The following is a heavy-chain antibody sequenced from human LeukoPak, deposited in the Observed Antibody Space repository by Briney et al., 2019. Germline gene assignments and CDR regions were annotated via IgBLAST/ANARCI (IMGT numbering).Heavy chain of an antibody. CDR3: ARDLGSGWQDYYYYMDV. J-gene: IGHJ6*03. CDR1: GGTFSSYA. Sequence: GSSVKVSCKASGGTFSSYAISWVRQAPGQGLEWMGGIIPIFGTANYAQKFQGRVTITADESTSTAYMELSSLRSEDTAVYYCARDLGSGWQDYYYYMDVWGKGTTVTVSS. D-gene: IGHD6-19*01. CDR2: IIPIFGTA. V-gene: IGHV1-69*01.